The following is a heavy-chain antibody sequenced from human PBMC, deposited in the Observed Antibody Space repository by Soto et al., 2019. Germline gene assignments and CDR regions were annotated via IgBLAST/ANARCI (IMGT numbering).Heavy chain of an antibody. V-gene: IGHV3-23*01. J-gene: IGHJ4*02. CDR1: GFTFSSYA. D-gene: IGHD6-19*01. CDR3: AKDRVAGTVGTDY. Sequence: PGGSLRLSCAASGFTFSSYAMSWVRQAPGKGLERVSAISGSGGSTYYADSVKGRFAISRDNSKNTLYLQMNSLRAEDTAVYYCAKDRVAGTVGTDYWGQGTLVTVSS. CDR2: ISGSGGST.